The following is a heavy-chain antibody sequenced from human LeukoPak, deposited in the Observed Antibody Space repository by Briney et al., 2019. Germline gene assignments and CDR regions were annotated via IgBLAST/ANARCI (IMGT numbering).Heavy chain of an antibody. V-gene: IGHV3-11*06. CDR3: ARDVRDIVVVPAAIGHYYGVDV. Sequence: PGGSLRLSCAASGFTFSDYYMSWIRQAPGKGLEWVSYISSSSSYTNYADSVKGRFTISRDNAKNSLYLQMNSLRAEDTAVYYCARDVRDIVVVPAAIGHYYGVDVWGKGTTVTVSS. CDR1: GFTFSDYY. D-gene: IGHD2-2*02. J-gene: IGHJ6*04. CDR2: ISSSSSYT.